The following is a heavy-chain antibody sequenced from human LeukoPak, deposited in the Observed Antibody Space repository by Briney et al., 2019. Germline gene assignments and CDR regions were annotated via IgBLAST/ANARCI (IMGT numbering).Heavy chain of an antibody. J-gene: IGHJ5*02. D-gene: IGHD1-1*01. CDR3: ARGAGGYRFDP. Sequence: SGTLSLTCAVSGGSISSSNWWSWVRQPPGKGLEWIGEIYHSGSTNYNPSLKSRVTISADTSKKQFSLKLSSVTAADTAVYYCARGAGGYRFDPWGLGTLVTVSS. V-gene: IGHV4-4*02. CDR2: IYHSGST. CDR1: GGSISSSNW.